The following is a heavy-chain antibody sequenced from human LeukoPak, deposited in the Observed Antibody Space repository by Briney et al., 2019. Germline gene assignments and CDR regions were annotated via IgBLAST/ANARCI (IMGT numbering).Heavy chain of an antibody. Sequence: TSETLSLTCTVSGGSINSYYWNWIRQSPGQGLEWIGFIYSAGSTNYNPSLKSRVATSVDTSQNQFSLKLSSVTAADTAVYYCARGGSTTWRIGYYFDYWGQGALVTVSS. CDR3: ARGGSTTWRIGYYFDY. D-gene: IGHD6-13*01. V-gene: IGHV4-59*01. CDR2: IYSAGST. CDR1: GGSINSYY. J-gene: IGHJ4*02.